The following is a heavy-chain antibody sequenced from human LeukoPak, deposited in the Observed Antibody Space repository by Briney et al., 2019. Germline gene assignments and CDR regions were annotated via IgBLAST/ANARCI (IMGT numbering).Heavy chain of an antibody. CDR3: ARAGLGRLLRILDY. Sequence: SQTLSLTCTVSGGSISSGDYYWSWIRQPPGKGLEWIGYIYYSGGTYYNPSLKSRVTISVDTSKNQFSLKLSSVTAADTAVYYCARAGLGRLLRILDYWGQGTLVTVSS. CDR1: GGSISSGDYY. J-gene: IGHJ4*02. D-gene: IGHD3-16*01. CDR2: IYYSGGT. V-gene: IGHV4-30-4*08.